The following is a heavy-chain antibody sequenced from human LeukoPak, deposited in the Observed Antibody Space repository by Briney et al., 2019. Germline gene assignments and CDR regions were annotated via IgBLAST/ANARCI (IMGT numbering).Heavy chain of an antibody. V-gene: IGHV4-59*01. D-gene: IGHD3-10*02. CDR3: TRDVFRAFDI. J-gene: IGHJ3*02. CDR1: GGSISSYY. Sequence: PSETLSLICTVSGGSISSYYWSWIRQPPGKGLEWIGYFYYSGSTNYNPSLKSRVTISVDTSKNQFSLKLSSVTAADTAVHYCTRDVFRAFDIWGQGTMVTVSS. CDR2: FYYSGST.